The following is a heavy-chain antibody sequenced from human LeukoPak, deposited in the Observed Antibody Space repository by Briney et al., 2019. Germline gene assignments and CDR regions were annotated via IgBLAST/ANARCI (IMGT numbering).Heavy chain of an antibody. J-gene: IGHJ4*02. CDR1: GFTFSSYS. D-gene: IGHD5-24*01. V-gene: IGHV3-21*01. CDR3: ARDLEMATIKYYFDY. CDR2: ISSSSSYI. Sequence: GGSLRLSCAASGFTFSSYSMNWVRQAPGKGLEWVSSISSSSSYIYYADSVKGRFTISRDNAKNSLYLQMNGLRAEDTAVYYCARDLEMATIKYYFDYWGQGTLVTVSS.